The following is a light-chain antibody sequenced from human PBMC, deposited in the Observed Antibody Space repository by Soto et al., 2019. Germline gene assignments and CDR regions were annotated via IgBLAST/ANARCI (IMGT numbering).Light chain of an antibody. Sequence: EIVLTQSPATLSLAPGETATLSCRASQSVRGYIGCYQQKPGQAPRLLIHGASSRATGIPDRFSGSGSGTDFTLTINRLEPEDFVTYYCQQYGSSPWTFGQGTKVDIK. V-gene: IGKV3-20*01. J-gene: IGKJ1*01. CDR2: GAS. CDR1: QSVRGY. CDR3: QQYGSSPWT.